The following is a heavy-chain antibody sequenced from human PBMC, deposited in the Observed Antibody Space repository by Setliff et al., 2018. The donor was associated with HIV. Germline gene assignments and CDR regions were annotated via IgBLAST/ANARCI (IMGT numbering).Heavy chain of an antibody. CDR3: ATYADRESNRFDP. CDR2: IYHSGST. J-gene: IGHJ5*02. V-gene: IGHV4-38-2*01. Sequence: ETLSLTCAVSAYSISSGYYWGWIRQPPGKGLEWIGSIYHSGSTYYSPSLRGRVTVSAATSKNQFSLKLTSVTAADTAVYYCATYADRESNRFDPWGQGILVTVSS. D-gene: IGHD3-10*01. CDR1: AYSISSGYY.